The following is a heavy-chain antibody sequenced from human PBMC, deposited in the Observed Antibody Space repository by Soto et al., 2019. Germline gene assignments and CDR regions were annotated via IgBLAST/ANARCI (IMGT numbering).Heavy chain of an antibody. CDR3: ASSGSVPYYYDGLDV. V-gene: IGHV1-18*01. J-gene: IGHJ6*02. D-gene: IGHD1-26*01. Sequence: QVQLVQSGAEVKKPGASVKVSCKASGYTFSRSGISWVRQAPGQGLEWMGWISTYNADTNYAQKLQGRVTMTTDTSTSTAFMELRSLRSDDTAVYYCASSGSVPYYYDGLDVWGQGTTVTVSS. CDR1: GYTFSRSG. CDR2: ISTYNADT.